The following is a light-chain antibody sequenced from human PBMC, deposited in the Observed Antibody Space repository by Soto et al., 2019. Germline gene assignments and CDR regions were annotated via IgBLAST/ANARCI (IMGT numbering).Light chain of an antibody. V-gene: IGLV2-8*01. Sequence: QSVLTQPPSASGSPGQSVTISCTGTSSDVGGYNYVSWYQQHPGKAPKLMIYEVSKRPSGVPSRFSGSKSGNTASLTVSGLQDEDEADYYCSSYAGSSNCVFGPGTKLTVL. CDR2: EVS. CDR1: SSDVGGYNY. J-gene: IGLJ1*01. CDR3: SSYAGSSNCV.